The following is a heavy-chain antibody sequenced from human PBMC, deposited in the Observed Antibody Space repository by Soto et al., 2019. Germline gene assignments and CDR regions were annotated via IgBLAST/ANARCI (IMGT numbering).Heavy chain of an antibody. D-gene: IGHD2-21*01. Sequence: GGSLRLSCAASGFTFSSYWMSWVRQAPGKGLEWVANIKQDGSEKYYVDSVKGRFTISRDISKNTLYLQMNSLRAEDAAVYYCTRGGGAYSYGSPDPFDYRGQGTQVTVSS. CDR3: TRGGGAYSYGSPDPFDY. J-gene: IGHJ4*02. CDR2: IKQDGSEK. CDR1: GFTFSSYW. V-gene: IGHV3-7*03.